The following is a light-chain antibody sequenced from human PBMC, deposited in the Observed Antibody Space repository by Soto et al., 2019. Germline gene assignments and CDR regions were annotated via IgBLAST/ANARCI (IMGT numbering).Light chain of an antibody. Sequence: DIPMTQSPSSRSASVGDRVSITCRASQSISTHLSWYQQKPGKAPKLLIYAASSLQSWVPSRFTGSGSGTDFTLTISSLQPEDFATYYCQQSYTSWWTFGQGTKVDIK. CDR2: AAS. V-gene: IGKV1-39*01. CDR3: QQSYTSWWT. CDR1: QSISTH. J-gene: IGKJ1*01.